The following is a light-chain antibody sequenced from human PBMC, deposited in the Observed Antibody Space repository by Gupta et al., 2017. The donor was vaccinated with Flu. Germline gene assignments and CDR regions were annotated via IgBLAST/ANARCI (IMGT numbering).Light chain of an antibody. J-gene: IGKJ5*01. Sequence: ETVLTQFPATLSLSPGERATLSCRASQSVNNYLAWYQQKPGQAPRLLTDDASNRATGIPARFSGSGSGTDFTLTISSLDPEDFAVYYCQQRSDFITFGQGTRLDIK. CDR3: QQRSDFIT. CDR1: QSVNNY. CDR2: DAS. V-gene: IGKV3-11*01.